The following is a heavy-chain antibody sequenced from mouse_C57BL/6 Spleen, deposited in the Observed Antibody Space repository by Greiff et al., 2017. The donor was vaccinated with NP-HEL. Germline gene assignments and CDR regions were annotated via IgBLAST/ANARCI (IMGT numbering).Heavy chain of an antibody. CDR2: INPSSGYT. CDR1: GYTFTSYW. J-gene: IGHJ1*03. Sequence: QVQLQQSGAELAKPGASVKLSCKASGYTFTSYWMHWVKPRPGQGLEWIGYINPSSGYTKYNQKFKDKATLTADKSSSTAYMQLSSLTYEDSAVYYCASTVVDNFDVWGTGTTVTVSS. V-gene: IGHV1-7*01. CDR3: ASTVVDNFDV. D-gene: IGHD1-1*01.